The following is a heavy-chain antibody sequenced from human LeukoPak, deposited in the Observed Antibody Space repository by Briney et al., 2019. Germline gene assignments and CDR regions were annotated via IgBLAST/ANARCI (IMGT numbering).Heavy chain of an antibody. CDR3: APRTTLGIDY. J-gene: IGHJ4*02. CDR2: IRYDGSNK. Sequence: GGSLRLSCAASGLTFSSYGMHWVRQAPGKGLEWVAFIRYDGSNKYYADSVKGRFTISRDNSKNTLYLQMNSLRAEDTAVYYCAPRTTLGIDYWGQGTLVTVSS. D-gene: IGHD4-17*01. CDR1: GLTFSSYG. V-gene: IGHV3-30*02.